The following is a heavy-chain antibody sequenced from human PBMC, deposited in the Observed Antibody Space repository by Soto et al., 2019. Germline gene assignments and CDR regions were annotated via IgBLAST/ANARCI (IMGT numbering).Heavy chain of an antibody. V-gene: IGHV1-8*01. D-gene: IGHD6-6*01. J-gene: IGHJ6*03. CDR2: MSPNSGHA. CDR1: GYTFSSYD. CDR3: ASRLSSSTYYYYLDV. Sequence: QVQLVQSGAEVKKPGASVKVSCKASGYTFSSYDIIWVRQATGQGLEWMGWMSPNSGHAGFAQKFQGRVTQSRNTSISTAYMELSSLRSEDTAVYFCASRLSSSTYYYYLDVWGKGTTVTVSS.